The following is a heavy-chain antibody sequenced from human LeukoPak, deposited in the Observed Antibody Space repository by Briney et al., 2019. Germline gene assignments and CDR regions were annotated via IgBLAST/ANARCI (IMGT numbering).Heavy chain of an antibody. J-gene: IGHJ4*02. CDR3: ARGVGATLPFDY. V-gene: IGHV4-34*01. Sequence: SETLSLTCAVYGGSFSGYYWSWIRQPPGKGLEWIGEINHSGSTNYNPSLKSRVTISVDTSKSQFSLKLSSVTAADTAVYYCARGVGATLPFDYWGQGTLVTVSS. D-gene: IGHD1-26*01. CDR2: INHSGST. CDR1: GGSFSGYY.